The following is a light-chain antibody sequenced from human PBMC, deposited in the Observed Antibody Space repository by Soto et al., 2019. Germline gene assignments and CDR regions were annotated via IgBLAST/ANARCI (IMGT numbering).Light chain of an antibody. CDR3: SSYTSSDTLV. CDR1: SSDVGGYNL. Sequence: QSVLTQPASVSGSPGQSITISCTGTSSDVGGYNLVSWYQQHPGKAPKLMIYEVSNRPSGVSNRFSGSKSGNTASLTISGLQAEDEADYYCSSYTSSDTLVFGGGTKLTVL. CDR2: EVS. V-gene: IGLV2-14*01. J-gene: IGLJ3*02.